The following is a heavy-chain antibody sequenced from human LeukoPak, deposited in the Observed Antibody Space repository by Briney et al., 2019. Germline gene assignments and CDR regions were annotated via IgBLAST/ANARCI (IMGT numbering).Heavy chain of an antibody. J-gene: IGHJ6*02. CDR1: GGSFSGYY. CDR2: INHSGST. V-gene: IGHV4-34*01. D-gene: IGHD6-13*01. CDR3: ARGRRAAAGAPPHLNYYYYGMDV. Sequence: SETLSLTCAVYGGSFSGYYWSWIRQPPGKGLEWIGEINHSGSTNYNPSLKSRVTISVDTSKNQFSLKLSSVTAADTAVYYCARGRRAAAGAPPHLNYYYYGMDVWGQGTTVTVSS.